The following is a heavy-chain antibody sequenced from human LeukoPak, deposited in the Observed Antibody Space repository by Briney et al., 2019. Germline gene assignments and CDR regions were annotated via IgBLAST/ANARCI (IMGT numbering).Heavy chain of an antibody. V-gene: IGHV3-21*04. CDR3: AKLSVARIG. CDR2: ISSSSSYI. Sequence: GGSLRLSCAASGFTFSSYSMNWVRQAPGKVLEWVSSISSSSSYIYYADSVKGRFTISRDNAKNSLYLQMNSLRAEDTAVYYCAKLSVARIGGGQGTLVTVSS. D-gene: IGHD2/OR15-2a*01. J-gene: IGHJ4*02. CDR1: GFTFSSYS.